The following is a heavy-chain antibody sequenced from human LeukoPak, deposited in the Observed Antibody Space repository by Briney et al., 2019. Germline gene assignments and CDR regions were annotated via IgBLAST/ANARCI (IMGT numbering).Heavy chain of an antibody. CDR2: IYHSGRT. V-gene: IGHV4-39*01. D-gene: IGHD3-22*01. CDR1: GDYLSSSSYY. Sequence: SETLSLTCAVSGDYLSSSSYYWGWIRQSPGTGLEWIGDIYHSGRTYYNPSLKSRVAISIDTSKNQFSLRLRSMTAADTAVFYCARRRYYDSTGYFEWGRGTLVTVSS. CDR3: ARRRYYDSTGYFE. J-gene: IGHJ1*01.